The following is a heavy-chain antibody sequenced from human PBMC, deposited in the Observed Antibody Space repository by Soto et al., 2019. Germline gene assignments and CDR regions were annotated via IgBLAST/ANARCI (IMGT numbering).Heavy chain of an antibody. V-gene: IGHV3-30*03. CDR3: ARGASGPDS. J-gene: IGHJ4*02. CDR2: ISFDGRNK. Sequence: GGSLRLSCAASGFTFNTYGIHWVRQAPGKGLEWVAVISFDGRNKYYADSVKGRFTISRDNSKNTVYLQMNSLRDDETAVYYCARGASGPDSWGQGTLVTVSS. D-gene: IGHD6-19*01. CDR1: GFTFNTYG.